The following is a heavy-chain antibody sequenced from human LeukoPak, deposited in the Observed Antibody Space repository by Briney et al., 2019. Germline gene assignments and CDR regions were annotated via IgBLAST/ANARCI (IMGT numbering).Heavy chain of an antibody. CDR1: GYTFTSYD. V-gene: IGHV1-8*03. CDR2: INLNSGNT. D-gene: IGHD2-15*01. Sequence: ASVKVSCKASGYTFTSYDINWVRQATGQGLEWMGWINLNSGNTGYAQKFQGRVTITRDTSIRTAYMEVSSLRSEDTAVYYCAKDHLGYCSGGSCYGAFDIWGQGTMVTVSS. J-gene: IGHJ3*02. CDR3: AKDHLGYCSGGSCYGAFDI.